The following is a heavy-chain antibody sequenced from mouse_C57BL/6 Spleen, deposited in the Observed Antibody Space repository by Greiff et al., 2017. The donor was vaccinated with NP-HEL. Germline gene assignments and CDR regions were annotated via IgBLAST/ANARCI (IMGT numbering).Heavy chain of an antibody. D-gene: IGHD2-4*01. Sequence: QVQLQQSGAELVKPGASVKISCKASGYAFSSYWMNWVKQRPGKGLEWIGQIYPGDGDTNYNGKFKGKATLTADKSSSTAYMQLSSLTSEDSAVYFCARSRYYDYDGYAMDYWGQGTSVTVS. CDR2: IYPGDGDT. V-gene: IGHV1-80*01. CDR1: GYAFSSYW. CDR3: ARSRYYDYDGYAMDY. J-gene: IGHJ4*01.